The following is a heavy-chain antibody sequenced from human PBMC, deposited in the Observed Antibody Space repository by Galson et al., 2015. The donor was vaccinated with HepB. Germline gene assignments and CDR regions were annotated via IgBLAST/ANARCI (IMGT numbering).Heavy chain of an antibody. Sequence: SLRLSCAACVFLCVFFFMSWVRQAPGKGLEWVANIKEDGSEKYYADSVKGRFTISRDNAKTSLYLQMNSLRAEDTAVYYCANLVRRSSWCYWGQGTLVTVSS. CDR3: ANLVRRSSWCY. V-gene: IGHV3-7*03. CDR1: VFLCVFFF. J-gene: IGHJ4*02. D-gene: IGHD6-19*01. CDR2: IKEDGSEK.